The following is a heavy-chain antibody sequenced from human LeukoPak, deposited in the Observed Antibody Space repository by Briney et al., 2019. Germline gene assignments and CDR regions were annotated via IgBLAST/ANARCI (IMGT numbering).Heavy chain of an antibody. CDR1: GFTFSTYW. V-gene: IGHV3-74*01. CDR2: IDREGDTI. CDR3: ARGGHWFDP. Sequence: GGSLRLSCAASGFTFSTYWMHWVRQAPGKGLMWVSRIDREGDTINYVDSVKGRFTISRDNAKNTLYLQMNTLRAEDTAVYYCARGGHWFDPWGQGTLVTVSS. J-gene: IGHJ5*02.